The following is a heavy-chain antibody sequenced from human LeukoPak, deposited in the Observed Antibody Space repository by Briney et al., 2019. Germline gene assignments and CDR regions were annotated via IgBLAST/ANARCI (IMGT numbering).Heavy chain of an antibody. CDR3: ARDRASGYYFDY. J-gene: IGHJ4*02. CDR1: GFTFSDYY. CDR2: ISSSGSTI. Sequence: GGSLRLSCAASGFTFSDYYMSWIRQAPGKGLEWVSYISSSGSTIYYAHSVKGRFTISRDNAKNSLYLQMNSLRAEDTAVYYCARDRASGYYFDYWGQGTLVTVSS. V-gene: IGHV3-11*01. D-gene: IGHD3-22*01.